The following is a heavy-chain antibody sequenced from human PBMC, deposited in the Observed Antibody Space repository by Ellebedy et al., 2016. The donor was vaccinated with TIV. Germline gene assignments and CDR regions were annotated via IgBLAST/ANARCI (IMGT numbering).Heavy chain of an antibody. J-gene: IGHJ5*02. V-gene: IGHV4-59*01. Sequence: SQTLSLTCAVYGGSISSYYWSWIRQPPGKGLEWIGYIYYSGSTNYNPSLKSRVTISVDTSKNQFSLKLSSVTAADTAVYYCARVIQASSSSLFDPWGQGTLVTVSS. CDR2: IYYSGST. CDR3: ARVIQASSSSLFDP. CDR1: GGSISSYY. D-gene: IGHD6-6*01.